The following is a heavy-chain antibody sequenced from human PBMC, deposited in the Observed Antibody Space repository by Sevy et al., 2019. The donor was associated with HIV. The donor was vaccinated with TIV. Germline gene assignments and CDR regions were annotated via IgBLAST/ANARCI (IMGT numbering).Heavy chain of an antibody. V-gene: IGHV3-53*01. J-gene: IGHJ6*02. D-gene: IGHD2-15*01. CDR1: GFSVSSNY. Sequence: GGSLRLSCVVSGFSVSSNYMSWVRRAPGKGLEWVSNIYSDGRTYYADSVRGRFTISRDTSKNTVYLEMKSLGAEDTAVYYCTREDIVLGEDNYYGMDVWGHGTTVTVSS. CDR3: TREDIVLGEDNYYGMDV. CDR2: IYSDGRT.